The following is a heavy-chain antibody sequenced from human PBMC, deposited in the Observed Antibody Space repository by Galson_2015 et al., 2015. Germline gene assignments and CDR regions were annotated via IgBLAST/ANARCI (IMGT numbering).Heavy chain of an antibody. CDR2: IYPGTSDT. CDR1: GYSFTSHW. V-gene: IGHV5-51*01. J-gene: IGHJ4*02. CDR3: ARRGPWVLREFDY. D-gene: IGHD2/OR15-2a*01. Sequence: QSGAEVKKPGESLKISCKGSGYSFTSHWIVWVRQTPGKGLEWMGIIYPGTSDTRYSPSFQGQVTISADKSINTAYLQWSSLTASDTAMYYCARRGPWVLREFDYWGQGTLVTVSS.